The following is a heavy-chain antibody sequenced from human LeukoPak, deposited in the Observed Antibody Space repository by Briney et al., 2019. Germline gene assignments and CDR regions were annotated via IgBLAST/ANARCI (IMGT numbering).Heavy chain of an antibody. CDR1: GFTFSSYW. Sequence: PGGSLRLSCAASGFTFSSYWRSWVRQAPGKGLEWVANIKQDGSENYYVASVKGRFTISRDNAKNSLYLQMNSLRAEDTAVYYCARVRGALVYYYGMDVWGQGTTVTVSS. V-gene: IGHV3-7*01. CDR2: IKQDGSEN. D-gene: IGHD3-16*01. CDR3: ARVRGALVYYYGMDV. J-gene: IGHJ6*02.